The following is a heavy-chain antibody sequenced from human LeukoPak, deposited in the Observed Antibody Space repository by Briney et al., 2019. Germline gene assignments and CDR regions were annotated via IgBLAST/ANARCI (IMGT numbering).Heavy chain of an antibody. CDR2: ISSNGAAT. D-gene: IGHD3-10*01. V-gene: IGHV3-23*01. Sequence: GGSLRLSCAASGFSFSTYSMNWVRQAPGRGLEWVSTISSNGAATYYSDSVKGRFTISGDNSKYTLYLQMNSLRADDTAVYYCAKKGYAGSGTYSYYFDFWGQGTLVTVSS. J-gene: IGHJ4*02. CDR3: AKKGYAGSGTYSYYFDF. CDR1: GFSFSTYS.